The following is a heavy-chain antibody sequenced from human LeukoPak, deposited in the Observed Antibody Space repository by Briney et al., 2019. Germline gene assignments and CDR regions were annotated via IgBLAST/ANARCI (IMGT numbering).Heavy chain of an antibody. CDR3: AKQLGYCSDGSCYPPY. D-gene: IGHD2-15*01. Sequence: TGGSLRLSCAASGFTFSSSAMSWVRQAPGKGLEWVSAISNNGGYTYYADSVQGRFTISRDNSKSTLCLQMNSLRAEDTAVYYCAKQLGYCSDGSCYPPYWGQGTLVTVSS. V-gene: IGHV3-23*01. CDR2: ISNNGGYT. CDR1: GFTFSSSA. J-gene: IGHJ4*02.